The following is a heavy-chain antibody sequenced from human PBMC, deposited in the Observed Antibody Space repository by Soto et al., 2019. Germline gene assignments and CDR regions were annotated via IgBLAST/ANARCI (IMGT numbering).Heavy chain of an antibody. V-gene: IGHV3-30*18. CDR1: RFPFSYYA. Sequence: QVELVESGGGVVRPGRSLRLSCAASRFPFSYYAMHWVRQAPGKGLEFVAVLLDDGSKYYADFVKGRFTISKDNSMKTVELEMISLRPEDTALYYCAKEGTWLSNAFDIWGQGTMVTVS. J-gene: IGHJ3*02. D-gene: IGHD3-10*01. CDR2: LLDDGSK. CDR3: AKEGTWLSNAFDI.